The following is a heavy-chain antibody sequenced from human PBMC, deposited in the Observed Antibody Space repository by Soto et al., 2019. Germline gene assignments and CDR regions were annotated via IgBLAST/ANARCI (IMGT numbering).Heavy chain of an antibody. J-gene: IGHJ3*02. D-gene: IGHD2-8*01. CDR2: ISYDGSNK. CDR3: ARGGVIVDI. CDR1: GFTFSSYG. V-gene: IGHV3-30*03. Sequence: GGSLRLSCAASGFTFSSYGMHWVRQAPGKGLEWVAVISYDGSNKYYADSVKGRFTISRDNSKNTLYLQMNSLRAEDTAVYYCARGGVIVDIWGQGTMVTVSS.